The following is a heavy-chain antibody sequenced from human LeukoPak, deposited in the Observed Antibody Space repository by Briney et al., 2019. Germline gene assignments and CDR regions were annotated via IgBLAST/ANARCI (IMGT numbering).Heavy chain of an antibody. CDR3: ARAPLLWFGELWAPPGMDV. D-gene: IGHD3-10*01. CDR1: GGSISSGDYY. CDR2: IYYSGST. Sequence: PSETLSLTCTVSGGSISSGDYYWSWIRQPPGKGLEWIGYIYYSGSTYYNPSLKSRVTISVDTSKNQFSLKLSSVTAADTAVHYCARAPLLWFGELWAPPGMDVWGQGTTVTVSS. J-gene: IGHJ6*02. V-gene: IGHV4-30-4*01.